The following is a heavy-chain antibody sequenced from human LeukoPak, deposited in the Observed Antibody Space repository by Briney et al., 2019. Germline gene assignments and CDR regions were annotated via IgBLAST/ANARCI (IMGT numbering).Heavy chain of an antibody. CDR1: GFTFSIYG. CDR2: IWYDGSNK. J-gene: IGHJ4*02. D-gene: IGHD4-23*01. Sequence: QTGGSLRLSCAASGFTFSIYGMHWVRQAPGKGLEWVAFIWYDGSNKYYADSVKGRFTISRDNSKNTLYLQMNSLRAEDTAVYYCAKNTKPTLVTPDFWGQGTLVTVSS. V-gene: IGHV3-30*02. CDR3: AKNTKPTLVTPDF.